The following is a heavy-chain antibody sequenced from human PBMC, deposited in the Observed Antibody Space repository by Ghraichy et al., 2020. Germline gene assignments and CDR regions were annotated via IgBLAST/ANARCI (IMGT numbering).Heavy chain of an antibody. V-gene: IGHV1-18*04. CDR1: GYTFTSYG. J-gene: IGHJ4*02. Sequence: ASVKVSCKASGYTFTSYGISWVRQAPGQGLEWMGWISAYNGNTNYAQKLQGRVTMTTDTSTSTAYMELRSLRSDDTAVYYCARDLFKYCSSTSCLYYFDYWGQGTLVTVSS. CDR3: ARDLFKYCSSTSCLYYFDY. CDR2: ISAYNGNT. D-gene: IGHD2-2*01.